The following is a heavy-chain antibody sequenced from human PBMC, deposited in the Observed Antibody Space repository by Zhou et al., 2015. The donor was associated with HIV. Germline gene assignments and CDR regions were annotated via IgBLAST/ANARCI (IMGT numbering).Heavy chain of an antibody. CDR1: GGAFSDYS. CDR3: ARENLNLGGGYSGYGTS. V-gene: IGHV1-69*01. J-gene: IGHJ4*02. D-gene: IGHD5-12*01. CDR2: IVPVLGTT. Sequence: QVQLVQSGAEVKKPGSSVTVSCKASGGAFSDYSITWLRQAPGQGPEWMGAIVPVLGTTNYAQKFQGRVTITADESTRTAYMELNSLKSEDTAVYYCARENLNLGGGYSGYGTSWGQGTLVTVSS.